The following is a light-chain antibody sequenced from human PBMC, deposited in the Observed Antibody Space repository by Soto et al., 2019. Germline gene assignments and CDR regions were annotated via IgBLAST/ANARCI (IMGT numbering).Light chain of an antibody. CDR3: QQSYNSPLT. Sequence: DSQMTQSPSSLSASVGDRVTITCRASQNIAKYLTWFQQKPGKAPKLLIYAASSLQSGVPSRFSGSGSGTDFTLTISELQPEDFASYYCQQSYNSPLTFGGGTKVEIK. CDR2: AAS. V-gene: IGKV1-39*01. CDR1: QNIAKY. J-gene: IGKJ4*01.